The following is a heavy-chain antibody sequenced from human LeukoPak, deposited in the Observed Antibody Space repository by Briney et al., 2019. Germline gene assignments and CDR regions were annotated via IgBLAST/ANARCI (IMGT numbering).Heavy chain of an antibody. Sequence: GGSLRLSCAASGFTFSSYAMHWVRQAPGKGLEYVSAITSSGDSTYYANSVKGRFTISRDNAKNSLYLQMNSLRAEDTAVYDCARAGVDSRGYYQGFDYWGQGTLVTVSS. CDR1: GFTFSSYA. CDR3: ARAGVDSRGYYQGFDY. CDR2: ITSSGDST. J-gene: IGHJ4*02. V-gene: IGHV3-64*01. D-gene: IGHD3-22*01.